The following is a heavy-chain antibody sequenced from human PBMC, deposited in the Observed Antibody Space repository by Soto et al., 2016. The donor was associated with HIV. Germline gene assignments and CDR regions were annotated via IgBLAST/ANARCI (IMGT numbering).Heavy chain of an antibody. D-gene: IGHD6-19*01. CDR1: GFTFSTYA. Sequence: EVQLLESGGGLVQPGWSLRISCAASGFTFSTYAMNWVRQAPGKGLEWVSTISLNGGSTYYADSVKGRFTISRDNFKNTLYLQMNSLRAEDTAVYYCAKFRAAVADTWSDYWGQGTLVTVSS. CDR3: AKFRAAVADTWSDY. J-gene: IGHJ4*02. CDR2: ISLNGGST. V-gene: IGHV3-23*01.